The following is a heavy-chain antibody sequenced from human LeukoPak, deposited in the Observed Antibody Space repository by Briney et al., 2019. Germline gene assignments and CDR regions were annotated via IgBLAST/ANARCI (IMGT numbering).Heavy chain of an antibody. CDR2: IYTSGST. CDR3: ARVGYCSGGSCYSIFDY. J-gene: IGHJ4*02. Sequence: SETPSLTCTVSGGSISSYYWSWIRQPAGKGLEWIGRIYTSGSTNYNPSLKSRVTMSVDTSKNQFSLKLSSVTAADTAVYYCARVGYCSGGSCYSIFDYWGQGTLVTVSS. D-gene: IGHD2-15*01. V-gene: IGHV4-4*07. CDR1: GGSISSYY.